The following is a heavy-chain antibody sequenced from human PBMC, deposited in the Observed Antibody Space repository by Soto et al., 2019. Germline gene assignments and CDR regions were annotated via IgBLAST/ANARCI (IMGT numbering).Heavy chain of an antibody. J-gene: IGHJ3*02. CDR3: ARGVLLWFGELPPFHDAFDI. Sequence: SETLSLTCTVSGGSISSGGYYWSWIRQHPGEGLEWIGYIYYSGSTYYNPSLKSRVTISVDTSKNQFSLKLSSVTAADTAVYYCARGVLLWFGELPPFHDAFDIWGQGTMVTVSS. CDR2: IYYSGST. D-gene: IGHD3-10*01. CDR1: GGSISSGGYY. V-gene: IGHV4-31*03.